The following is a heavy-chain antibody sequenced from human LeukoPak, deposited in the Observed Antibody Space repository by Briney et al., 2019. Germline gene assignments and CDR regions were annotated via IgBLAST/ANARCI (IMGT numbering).Heavy chain of an antibody. CDR1: GGSISSYY. Sequence: SETLSLTCTVSGGSISSYYWSWIRQPPGKGLEWIGYICYSGSTNYNPSLKSRVTISADTSKNQFPLKPIPVTAADTAVYYCATHFDRVTTPAFDTWGQGTMVTVSS. J-gene: IGHJ3*02. CDR2: ICYSGST. CDR3: ATHFDRVTTPAFDT. V-gene: IGHV4-59*08. D-gene: IGHD4-17*01.